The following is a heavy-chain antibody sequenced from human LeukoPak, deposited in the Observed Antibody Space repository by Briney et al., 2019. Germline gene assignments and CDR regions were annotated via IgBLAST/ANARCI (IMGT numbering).Heavy chain of an antibody. J-gene: IGHJ6*03. V-gene: IGHV3-21*01. D-gene: IGHD2-2*01. CDR1: GFTFSSYS. CDR2: ISSSSSYI. Sequence: GGSLRLSCAASGFTFSSYSMNWVRQAPGKGLEWVSSISSSSSYIYYADSVKGRFTISRDNAKNSLYLQMNSLRAEHTAVYYCARVDCSSTSCVGVSYYYMDVWGKGTTVTVSS. CDR3: ARVDCSSTSCVGVSYYYMDV.